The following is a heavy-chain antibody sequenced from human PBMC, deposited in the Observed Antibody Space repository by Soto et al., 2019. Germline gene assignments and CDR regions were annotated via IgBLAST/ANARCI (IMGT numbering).Heavy chain of an antibody. Sequence: QVQLQQWGAGLLKPSETLSLTCAVYGGSFSGYYWSWVRQPPGKGLEWIGEINHSGSTNYNPSLKSRVTISVDTSKNQFSLKLSSVTAADTAVYYCARVGVIAAADPGRVYFDYWGQGTLVTVSS. D-gene: IGHD6-13*01. CDR2: INHSGST. CDR3: ARVGVIAAADPGRVYFDY. J-gene: IGHJ4*02. V-gene: IGHV4-34*01. CDR1: GGSFSGYY.